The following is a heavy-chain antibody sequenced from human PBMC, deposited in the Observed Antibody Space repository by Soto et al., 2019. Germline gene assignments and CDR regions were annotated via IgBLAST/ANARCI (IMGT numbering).Heavy chain of an antibody. V-gene: IGHV1-46*01. CDR3: AIEDGYNSPYGMDV. CDR1: GYTFTSYY. CDR2: INPSGGST. J-gene: IGHJ6*02. Sequence: QVQLVQSGAEVKKPGASVKVSCKASGYTFTSYYMHWVRQAPGQGLEWMGVINPSGGSTSYAQKCQCRVTMSRDTSPSTAYMELSSLRSEDTAVYYCAIEDGYNSPYGMDVWGQGTTVTVSS. D-gene: IGHD5-12*01.